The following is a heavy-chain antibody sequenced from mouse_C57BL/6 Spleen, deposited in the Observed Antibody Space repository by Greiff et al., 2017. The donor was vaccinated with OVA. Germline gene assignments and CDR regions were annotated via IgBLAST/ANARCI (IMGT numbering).Heavy chain of an antibody. Sequence: VQLKESGPGLVKPSQSLSLTCSVTGYSITSGYYWNWIRQFPGNKLEWMGYISYDGSNNYNPSLKNRISITRDTSTNQFFLKLNSVTTEDTATYYCARGIYYYYGVDYWGQGTSVTVSS. CDR1: GYSITSGYY. CDR2: ISYDGSN. J-gene: IGHJ4*01. CDR3: ARGIYYYYGVDY. D-gene: IGHD2-4*01. V-gene: IGHV3-6*01.